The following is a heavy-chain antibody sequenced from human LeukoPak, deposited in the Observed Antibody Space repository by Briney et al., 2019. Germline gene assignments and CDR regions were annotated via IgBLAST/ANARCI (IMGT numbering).Heavy chain of an antibody. CDR1: GFTFSSYW. V-gene: IGHV3-7*04. D-gene: IGHD6-19*01. Sequence: HPGGSLRLSCAASGFTFSSYWMSSVRQAPGKGLEWVANIKQDGSEKYYVDSVKGRFTISRDNAKKSLYLQMNSLRAEDTAVYYCARAYSSGWFQAGYWGQGTLVTVSS. J-gene: IGHJ4*02. CDR3: ARAYSSGWFQAGY. CDR2: IKQDGSEK.